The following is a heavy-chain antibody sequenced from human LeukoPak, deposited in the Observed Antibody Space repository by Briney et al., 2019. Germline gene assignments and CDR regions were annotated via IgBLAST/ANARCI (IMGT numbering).Heavy chain of an antibody. D-gene: IGHD2-2*02. V-gene: IGHV4-30-4*01. J-gene: IGHJ6*03. CDR2: IYYSGST. CDR1: GGSISSGDYY. CDR3: ARVGIVVVPAAILPNQPYYYYCMDV. Sequence: NTSETLSLTCAVSGGSISSGDYYWSWIRQPPGKGLEWIGYIYYSGSTYYNPSLKSRVTISVDTSKNQFSLKLSSVTAADTAVYYCARVGIVVVPAAILPNQPYYYYCMDVWGKGTTVTVSS.